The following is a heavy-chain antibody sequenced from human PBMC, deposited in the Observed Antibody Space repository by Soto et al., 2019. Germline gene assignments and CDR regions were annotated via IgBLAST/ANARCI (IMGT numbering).Heavy chain of an antibody. CDR1: GFSFSIYE. D-gene: IGHD5-12*01. Sequence: GGSLRLSCVASGFSFSIYEMNWVRQAPGKGLEWVAYISSGGHTIHYSDSVRGRFTVSRDNARNSLYLQMNTLRAEDTAIYYCARTYSASSSPDYWGQGTLVTVSS. CDR3: ARTYSASSSPDY. J-gene: IGHJ4*02. V-gene: IGHV3-48*03. CDR2: ISSGGHTI.